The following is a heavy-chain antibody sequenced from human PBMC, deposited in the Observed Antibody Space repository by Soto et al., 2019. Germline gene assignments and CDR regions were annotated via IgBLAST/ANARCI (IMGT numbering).Heavy chain of an antibody. D-gene: IGHD2-8*02. Sequence: QVQLQESGPGLVKSSETLSLTCSVSGDSSSTYYWGWIRQPPGKGLEWIGYINYSGRSNHNPSLKSRLSISVDASTNQVSLKLTSVTAADTAVYYCARSYCADSVSCNCFGPWGKGTLVVVSS. CDR2: INYSGRS. J-gene: IGHJ5*02. CDR1: GDSSSTYY. CDR3: ARSYCADSVSCNCFGP. V-gene: IGHV4-59*01.